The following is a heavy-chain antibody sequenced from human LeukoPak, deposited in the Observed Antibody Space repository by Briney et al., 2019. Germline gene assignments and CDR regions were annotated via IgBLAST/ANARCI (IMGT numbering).Heavy chain of an antibody. V-gene: IGHV3-53*01. CDR2: IYSGGST. J-gene: IGHJ2*01. D-gene: IGHD1-26*01. CDR1: VFTFSSNY. CDR3: ARDGGYGSSGSPSNWYFDL. Sequence: GGSLRLSCAASVFTFSSNYMSWVRQAPGKGLEWVSVIYSGGSTYYADSVKGRFTISRDNSKNTLYLQMNNLRAEDTAVYYCARDGGYGSSGSPSNWYFDLWGRGTLVTVSS.